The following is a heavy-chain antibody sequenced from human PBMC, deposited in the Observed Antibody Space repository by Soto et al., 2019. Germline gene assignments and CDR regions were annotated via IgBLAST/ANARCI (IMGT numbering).Heavy chain of an antibody. V-gene: IGHV3-23*01. D-gene: IGHD2-15*01. CDR3: AKGYLGSCSHVFCPHLDY. CDR1: GFTFSDFA. CDR2: ISSTDGTV. Sequence: GGSLRLSCAASGFTFSDFAMSWVRQAPGKGLQWVAGISSTDGTVFYEESVKGRFSISRDNSKNTLYLQMNSLRAEDTAVYFCAKGYLGSCSHVFCPHLDYWGQGTLVTVSS. J-gene: IGHJ4*02.